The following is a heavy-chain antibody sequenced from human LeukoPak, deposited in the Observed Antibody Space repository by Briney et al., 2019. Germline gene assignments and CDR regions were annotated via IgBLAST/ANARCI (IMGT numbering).Heavy chain of an antibody. CDR1: GDLIIGAPYY. Sequence: SQTLSLTCSVSGDLIIGAPYYWSWVRQHPGKGLEWIAYTYYSGNTYDNPSLKSRVTLSVDTSKNQFTLNLTSVGAADTAVYFCARAVGSTSWFDSWGQGTLVTVSS. J-gene: IGHJ5*01. V-gene: IGHV4-31*03. CDR3: ARAVGSTSWFDS. CDR2: TYYSGNT. D-gene: IGHD2-2*01.